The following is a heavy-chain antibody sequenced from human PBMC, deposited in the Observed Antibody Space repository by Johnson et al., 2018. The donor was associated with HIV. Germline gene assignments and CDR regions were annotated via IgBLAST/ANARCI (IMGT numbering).Heavy chain of an antibody. Sequence: QVQLVESGGGLVKPGESLRLSCAASGFTFNDYYISWIRQAPGKGLECVSYISSSGSNKYYADSVKGRFTISRANAKNSLYLQMNSLRAEDTAVYYCARDSTPWGGDYVAYAFDIWGRGTMVTVSS. CDR1: GFTFNDYY. D-gene: IGHD4-17*01. V-gene: IGHV3-11*04. J-gene: IGHJ3*02. CDR3: ARDSTPWGGDYVAYAFDI. CDR2: ISSSGSNK.